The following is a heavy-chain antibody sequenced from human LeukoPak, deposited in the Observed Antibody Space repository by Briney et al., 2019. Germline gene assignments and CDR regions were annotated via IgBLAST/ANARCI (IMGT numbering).Heavy chain of an antibody. CDR3: ARDYGGSSPFDY. CDR1: GFIFDNFG. V-gene: IGHV3-48*04. D-gene: IGHD4-23*01. CDR2: ISSSGTTI. J-gene: IGHJ4*02. Sequence: PGGSLRLSCAASGFIFDNFGMTWVRQAPGKGLEWVSYISSSGTTIYYADSVKGRFTISRDNAKNSLYLQMNSLRAEDTAVYYCARDYGGSSPFDYWGQGTLVTVSS.